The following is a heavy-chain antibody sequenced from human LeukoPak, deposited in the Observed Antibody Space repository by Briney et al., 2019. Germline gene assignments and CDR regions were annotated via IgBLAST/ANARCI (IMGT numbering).Heavy chain of an antibody. D-gene: IGHD4/OR15-4a*01. CDR3: ARRDYAAWFDP. V-gene: IGHV4-39*01. Sequence: AETLSLTCNVSGDSITSGAFYWAWIRQSPGKGLEWIGNVYYSGSTQYNPSLRGRVSISMDKTKNQFSLNLNSVSVTDTAIYYCARRDYAAWFDPWGQGTLVTVSS. J-gene: IGHJ5*02. CDR1: GDSITSGAFY. CDR2: VYYSGST.